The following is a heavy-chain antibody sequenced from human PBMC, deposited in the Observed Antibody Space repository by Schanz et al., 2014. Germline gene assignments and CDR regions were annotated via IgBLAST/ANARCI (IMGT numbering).Heavy chain of an antibody. Sequence: EVQLVESGGGLVKPGGSLRLSCGSSGFTFSPYWMHWVRQAPGKGLEWVSTIGTSGGTNYAESVKGRFTISRDNSKNTLYLQMNSLRAEDTAVYFCAKIERNEDWGQGTLVTVSS. V-gene: IGHV3-23*04. J-gene: IGHJ4*02. D-gene: IGHD1-1*01. CDR1: GFTFSPYW. CDR2: IGTSGGT. CDR3: AKIERNED.